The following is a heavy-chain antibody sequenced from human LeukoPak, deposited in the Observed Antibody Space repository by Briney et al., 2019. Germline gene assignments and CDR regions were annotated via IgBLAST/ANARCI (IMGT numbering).Heavy chain of an antibody. V-gene: IGHV7-4-1*02. CDR3: ARDAYYYDSSGYSHFDY. CDR2: INTNTGNP. CDR1: GYTFTSYA. Sequence: ASVKVSCKASGYTFTSYAMNWVRQAPGQGLEWMGWINTNTGNPTYAQGFTGRFVFSLDTSVSTAYLQISSLKAEDTAVYYCARDAYYYDSSGYSHFDYWGQGTLVTVSS. D-gene: IGHD3-22*01. J-gene: IGHJ4*02.